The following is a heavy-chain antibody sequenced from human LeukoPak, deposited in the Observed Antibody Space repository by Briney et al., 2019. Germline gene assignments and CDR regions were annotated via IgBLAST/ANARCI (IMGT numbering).Heavy chain of an antibody. CDR2: ISYDGSNK. D-gene: IGHD3-22*01. CDR3: ARALGSGYYHDAFDI. CDR1: GFTLSTYW. V-gene: IGHV3-30*03. Sequence: TGGSLRLSCAASGFTLSTYWMTWVRQAPGKGLEWVAVISYDGSNKYYADSVKGRFTISRDNSKNTLYLQMNSLRAEDTAVYYCARALGSGYYHDAFDIWGQGTMVTVSS. J-gene: IGHJ3*02.